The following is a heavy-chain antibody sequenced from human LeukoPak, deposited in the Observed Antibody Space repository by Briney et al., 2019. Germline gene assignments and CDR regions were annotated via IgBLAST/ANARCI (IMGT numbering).Heavy chain of an antibody. J-gene: IGHJ4*02. CDR3: AKDPEGDPSFDY. V-gene: IGHV3-33*06. D-gene: IGHD1-14*01. Sequence: PGGSLRLSCAASGFTFSSYGMHWVRQAPGKGLEWVAVIWYDGSNKYYADSVKGRFTISRDNSKNTLYLQMNSLRAEDTAVYYCAKDPEGDPSFDYWGQGTLVTVSS. CDR2: IWYDGSNK. CDR1: GFTFSSYG.